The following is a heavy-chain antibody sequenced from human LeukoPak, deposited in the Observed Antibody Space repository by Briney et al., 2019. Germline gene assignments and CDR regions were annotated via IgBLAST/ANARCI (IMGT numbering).Heavy chain of an antibody. CDR2: INAGNGNT. CDR1: GYTFTSYA. CDR3: ARDLVAEMATIPDLGY. V-gene: IGHV1-3*01. J-gene: IGHJ4*02. Sequence: GASVKVSCKASGYTFTSYAMHWVRQAPGQRLEWMGWINAGNGNTKYSQKSQGRVTITRDTSASTAYMELSSLRSEDTAVYYCARDLVAEMATIPDLGYWGQGTLVTVSS. D-gene: IGHD5-24*01.